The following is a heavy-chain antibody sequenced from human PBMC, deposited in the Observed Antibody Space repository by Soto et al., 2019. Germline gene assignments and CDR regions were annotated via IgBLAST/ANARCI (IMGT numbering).Heavy chain of an antibody. CDR3: ARVKYYDFWSGPQNFDY. D-gene: IGHD3-3*01. CDR2: IKQDGSEK. J-gene: IGHJ4*02. Sequence: GGSLRLSCAASGFTFSSYWMSWVRQAPGKGLEWVANIKQDGSEKYYVDSVKGRFTISRDNAKNSLYLQMNSLRAEDTAVYYCARVKYYDFWSGPQNFDYWGQGTLVTVSS. CDR1: GFTFSSYW. V-gene: IGHV3-7*01.